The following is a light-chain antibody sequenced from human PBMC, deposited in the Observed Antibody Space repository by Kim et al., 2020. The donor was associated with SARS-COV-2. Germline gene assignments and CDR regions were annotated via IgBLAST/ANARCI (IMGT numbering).Light chain of an antibody. CDR1: QNIANY. Sequence: DIQTTQSPSSLSASVGDRVTITCRASQNIANYLNWYQHKPPGKAPNLLLYAASTLHTGVPSRFSGSGSGTNFTLTVSGLQPEDFATYYCQQSYTTPLTFGQGTRLEIK. V-gene: IGKV1-39*01. CDR3: QQSYTTPLT. CDR2: AAS. J-gene: IGKJ5*01.